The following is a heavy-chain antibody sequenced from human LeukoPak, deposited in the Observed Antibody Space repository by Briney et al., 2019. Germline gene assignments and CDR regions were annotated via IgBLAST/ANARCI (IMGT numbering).Heavy chain of an antibody. Sequence: ASVKVSCKASGYTFTTYGISWVRQAPGQGLEWMGWISVYNGNTNYAQELQGRVTMTTDTSTSTAYMELRNLRSDDTAVYFCARDHHYYDTSGYYSNWFDPWGQGTLVTVSS. CDR3: ARDHHYYDTSGYYSNWFDP. J-gene: IGHJ5*02. D-gene: IGHD3-22*01. CDR2: ISVYNGNT. CDR1: GYTFTTYG. V-gene: IGHV1-18*01.